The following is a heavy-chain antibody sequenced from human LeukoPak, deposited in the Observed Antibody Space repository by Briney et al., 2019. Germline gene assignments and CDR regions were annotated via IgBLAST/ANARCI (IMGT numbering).Heavy chain of an antibody. V-gene: IGHV1-2*02. CDR3: ARGYCGGDCLPWDNWFDP. CDR1: GYTFTGYY. CDR2: INPNSGGT. Sequence: ASVKVSCKASGYTFTGYYMHWVRQAPGQGLKWMGWINPNSGGTNYAQKFQGRVTMTRDTSISTAYMELSRLRSDDTAVYYCARGYCGGDCLPWDNWFDPWGQGTLVTVSS. J-gene: IGHJ5*02. D-gene: IGHD2-21*02.